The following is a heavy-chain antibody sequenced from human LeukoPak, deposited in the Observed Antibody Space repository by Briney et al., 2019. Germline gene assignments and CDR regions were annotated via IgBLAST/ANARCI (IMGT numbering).Heavy chain of an antibody. D-gene: IGHD4-11*01. J-gene: IGHJ4*02. CDR2: ISSRGGTT. Sequence: PGGSLRLSCSASGFTFSTFAMHWVRQAPGKGLEYVSAISSRGGTTYYADSVKGRFTISRDNSKNTLYLQMSSLRPEDTAVYYCVKAKDYYNYVDDYWGQGTLVTLST. CDR3: VKAKDYYNYVDDY. CDR1: GFTFSTFA. V-gene: IGHV3-64D*09.